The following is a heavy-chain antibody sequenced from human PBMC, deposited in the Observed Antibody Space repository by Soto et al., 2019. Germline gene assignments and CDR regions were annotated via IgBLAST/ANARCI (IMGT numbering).Heavy chain of an antibody. CDR3: ARDLTVGATPPYYFDY. V-gene: IGHV1-18*01. Sequence: QVQLVQSGAEVKKPGASVKVSCKASGYTFTSYGISWVRQAPGQGLEWMGWISAYNGNTNYAQKLQSRATMTTDTSTSTADMELRSLRSDDTAVYYCARDLTVGATPPYYFDYWGQGTLVTVSS. CDR1: GYTFTSYG. D-gene: IGHD1-26*01. CDR2: ISAYNGNT. J-gene: IGHJ4*02.